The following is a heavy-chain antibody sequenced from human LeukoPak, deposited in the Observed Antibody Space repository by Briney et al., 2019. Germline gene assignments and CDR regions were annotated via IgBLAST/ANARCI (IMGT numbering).Heavy chain of an antibody. D-gene: IGHD6-19*01. CDR2: MNPNSGNT. J-gene: IGHJ4*02. CDR1: GYTFTSYD. V-gene: IGHV1-8*01. Sequence: ASGKVSCNASGYTFTSYDINWVRQATGHGLEWLGWMNPNSGNTAYAQNFQGRVTMTRNTSISTAYLELSSPRFEDTAVYYCATAPSRDIAVAGPPYGYWGQGTLVTVSS. CDR3: ATAPSRDIAVAGPPYGY.